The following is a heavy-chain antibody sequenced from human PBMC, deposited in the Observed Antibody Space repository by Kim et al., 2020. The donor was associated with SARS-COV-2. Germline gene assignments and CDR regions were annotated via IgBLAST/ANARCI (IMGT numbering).Heavy chain of an antibody. CDR3: APELENQLLYGLGNYFDY. V-gene: IGHV3-23*01. J-gene: IGHJ4*02. CDR2: ISGSGGST. D-gene: IGHD2-2*02. CDR1: GFTFSSYA. Sequence: GGSLRLSCAASGFTFSSYAMSWVRQAPGKGLEWVSAISGSGGSTYYADSVKGRFTISRDNSKNTLYLQMNSLRAEDTAVYYCAPELENQLLYGLGNYFDYWGQGTLVTVSS.